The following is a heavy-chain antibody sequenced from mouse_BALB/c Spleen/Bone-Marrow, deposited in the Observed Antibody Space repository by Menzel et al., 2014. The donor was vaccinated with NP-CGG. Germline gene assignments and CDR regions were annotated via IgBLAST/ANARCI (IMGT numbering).Heavy chain of an antibody. V-gene: IGHV2-2*02. D-gene: IGHD2-2*01. J-gene: IGHJ4*01. CDR3: ARRLRYYAMDY. Sequence: VKLVESGPGLVQPSQSLPITCTVSGFSLTSYGVHWVRQSPGKGLEWLGVIWSGGSTDYNAAFISRLSISKDNSKSQVFFKMNSLQANDTAIYYCARRLRYYAMDYWGQGTSVTVSS. CDR2: IWSGGST. CDR1: GFSLTSYG.